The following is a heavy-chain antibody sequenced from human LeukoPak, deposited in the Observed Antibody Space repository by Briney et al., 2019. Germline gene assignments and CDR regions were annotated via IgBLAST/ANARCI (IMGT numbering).Heavy chain of an antibody. CDR2: INPSGGST. Sequence: ASAKVSCKASGYTFTSYYMHWVRQAPGQGLEWMGIINPSGGSTSYAQKFQGRVTMTRDTSTSTVYMELSSLRSEDTAVYYCARVGSEARFDYWGQGTLVTVSS. D-gene: IGHD1-26*01. CDR3: ARVGSEARFDY. J-gene: IGHJ4*02. V-gene: IGHV1-46*01. CDR1: GYTFTSYY.